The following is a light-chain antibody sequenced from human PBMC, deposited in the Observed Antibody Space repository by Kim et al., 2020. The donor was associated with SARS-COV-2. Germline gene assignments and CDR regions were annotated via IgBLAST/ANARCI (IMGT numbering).Light chain of an antibody. J-gene: IGKJ4*01. CDR3: QQYDDWPPIT. CDR2: GAS. V-gene: IGKV3-15*01. Sequence: SPGERATLSCRASESISINLAWYQQKPGQPPRLLMYGASTRATGVPARFSGGGSGTEFTLTISSLQSDDCAIYYCQQYDDWPPITFGGGTKVDI. CDR1: ESISIN.